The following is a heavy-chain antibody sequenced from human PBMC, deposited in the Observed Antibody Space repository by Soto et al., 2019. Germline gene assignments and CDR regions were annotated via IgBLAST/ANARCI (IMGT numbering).Heavy chain of an antibody. D-gene: IGHD2-15*01. CDR1: GYTFTSYG. CDR3: ARLAGTVVAATPWFDP. J-gene: IGHJ5*02. CDR2: ISAYNGNT. Sequence: QVPLVQSGAEVKKPGASVKVSCKASGYTFTSYGIIWVRQAPGQGLEWMGWISAYNGNTNYAQKLQGRVTMTTDTSTSTAYMELRSLRSDDTAVYYCARLAGTVVAATPWFDPWGQGTLVTVSS. V-gene: IGHV1-18*01.